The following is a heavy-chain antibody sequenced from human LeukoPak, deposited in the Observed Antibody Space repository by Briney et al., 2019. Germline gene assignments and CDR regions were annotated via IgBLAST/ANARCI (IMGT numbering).Heavy chain of an antibody. CDR3: ARDYTNRKGDGGYEPALDY. Sequence: ASVKVSCKASGYTFTGYYMHWVRQAPGQGLEWMGWINPNSGGTNYAQKFQGWVTMTRDTSISTAYMELSRLRSDDTAVYYCARDYTNRKGDGGYEPALDYWGQGTLVTVSS. J-gene: IGHJ4*02. D-gene: IGHD5-12*01. V-gene: IGHV1-2*04. CDR2: INPNSGGT. CDR1: GYTFTGYY.